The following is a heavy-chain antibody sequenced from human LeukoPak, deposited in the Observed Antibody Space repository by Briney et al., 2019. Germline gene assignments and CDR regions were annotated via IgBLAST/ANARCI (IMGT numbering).Heavy chain of an antibody. CDR2: IWSDGSEK. Sequence: SGGSLRLSCAASGFTFSVYGIHWVRQAPGKGLEWVAVIWSDGSEKYYADSVKGRLTISRDNSKSTLYLQMNSLRVEDTAVYYCARHVSPSYCGGDCYTYYYYYGMDVWGQGTTVTVSS. V-gene: IGHV3-33*01. J-gene: IGHJ6*02. D-gene: IGHD2-21*02. CDR3: ARHVSPSYCGGDCYTYYYYYGMDV. CDR1: GFTFSVYG.